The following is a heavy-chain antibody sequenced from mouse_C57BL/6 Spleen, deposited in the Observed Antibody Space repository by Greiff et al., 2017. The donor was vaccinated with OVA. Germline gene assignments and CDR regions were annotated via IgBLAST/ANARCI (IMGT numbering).Heavy chain of an antibody. Sequence: EVQLVESGGGLVQPKGSLKLSCAASGFSFNTYAMNWVRQAPGKGLEWVARIRSKSNNYATYYADSVKDRFTISRDDSESMLYLQMNNLKTEDTAMYYCVRQGYYYGLERGFFDYWGQGTTLTVSS. CDR3: VRQGYYYGLERGFFDY. J-gene: IGHJ2*01. V-gene: IGHV10-1*01. CDR1: GFSFNTYA. D-gene: IGHD1-1*01. CDR2: IRSKSNNYAT.